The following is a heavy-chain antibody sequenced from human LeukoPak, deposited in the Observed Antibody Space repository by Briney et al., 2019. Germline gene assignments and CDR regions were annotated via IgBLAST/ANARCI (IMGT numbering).Heavy chain of an antibody. J-gene: IGHJ6*04. CDR2: ISYDGGIK. CDR3: AELGITMIGGV. CDR1: GFTFSRYG. Sequence: GGSLRLSCAASGFTFSRYGIHWVRQAPGKGLEWVAVISYDGGIKYYADSVKGRFTISRDNAKNSLYLQMNSLRAEDTAVYYCAELGITMIGGVWGKGTTVTISS. V-gene: IGHV3-30*18. D-gene: IGHD3-10*02.